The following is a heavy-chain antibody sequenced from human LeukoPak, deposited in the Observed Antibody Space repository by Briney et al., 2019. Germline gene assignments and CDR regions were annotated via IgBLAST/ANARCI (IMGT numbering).Heavy chain of an antibody. CDR1: GYTFTGYY. J-gene: IGHJ4*02. D-gene: IGHD6-13*01. CDR2: INPNSGGT. CDR3: ARLGYTGYSSSGDFYFDY. Sequence: ASVKVSCKASGYTFTGYYMHWVRQAPGQGLEWMGWINPNSGGTNYAQKFQGRVTMTRDTSISTAYMELSRLRSEDTAVYYCARLGYTGYSSSGDFYFDYWGQGTLVTVSS. V-gene: IGHV1-2*02.